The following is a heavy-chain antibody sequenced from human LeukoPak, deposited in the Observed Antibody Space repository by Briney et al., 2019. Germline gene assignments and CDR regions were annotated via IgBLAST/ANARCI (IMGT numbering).Heavy chain of an antibody. D-gene: IGHD3-10*01. CDR3: AREYPLDRKPYYGSGSYSRRNGMDV. V-gene: IGHV4-34*01. Sequence: PSETLSLTCAVYGGSFSGYYWSWIRQPPGKGLEWIGEINHSGSTNYNPSLKSRVTISVDTSKNQFSLKLSSVTAADTAVYYCAREYPLDRKPYYGSGSYSRRNGMDVWGQGTTVTVSS. CDR1: GGSFSGYY. J-gene: IGHJ6*02. CDR2: INHSGST.